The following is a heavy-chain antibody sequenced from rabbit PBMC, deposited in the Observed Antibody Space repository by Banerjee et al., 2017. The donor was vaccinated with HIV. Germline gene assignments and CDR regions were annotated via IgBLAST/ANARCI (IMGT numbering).Heavy chain of an antibody. Sequence: QSLEESGGGLVQPGASLTLTCTASGFSFSSNYAMCWVRQAPGKGLEWIACIYNGDGSTYYASWVNGRFTISRSTSLNTVDLKMTSLTAADTATYFCARDPGVIGWNFGLWGQGTLVTVS. CDR3: ARDPGVIGWNFGL. J-gene: IGHJ3*01. CDR1: GFSFSSNYA. V-gene: IGHV1S43*01. CDR2: IYNGDGST. D-gene: IGHD1-1*01.